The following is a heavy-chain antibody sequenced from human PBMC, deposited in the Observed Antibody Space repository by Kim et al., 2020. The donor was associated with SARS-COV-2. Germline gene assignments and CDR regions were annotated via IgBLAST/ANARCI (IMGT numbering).Heavy chain of an antibody. Sequence: ASVKVSCKASGYTFTGYYMHWVRQAPGQGLEWMGWINPNSGGTNYAQKFQGRVTMTRDTSISTAYMELSRLRSDDTAVYYCAREGLEQWLVLPFDYWGQGTLVTVSS. CDR3: AREGLEQWLVLPFDY. CDR2: INPNSGGT. D-gene: IGHD6-19*01. V-gene: IGHV1-2*02. CDR1: GYTFTGYY. J-gene: IGHJ4*02.